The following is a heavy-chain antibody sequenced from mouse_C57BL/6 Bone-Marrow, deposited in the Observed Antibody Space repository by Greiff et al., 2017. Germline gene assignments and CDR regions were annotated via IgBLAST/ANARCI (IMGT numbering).Heavy chain of an antibody. CDR3: ARWRYYFDY. J-gene: IGHJ2*01. CDR1: GYAFSSSW. CDR2: IYPGDGDT. V-gene: IGHV1-82*01. Sequence: QVQLQQSGTELVKPGASVKISCKASGYAFSSSWMNWVKQRPGKGLEWIGRIYPGDGDTNYNGKFKGKATLTADKSSSTAYMQLSSLTSEVSAVYFCARWRYYFDYWGQGTTLTVSS.